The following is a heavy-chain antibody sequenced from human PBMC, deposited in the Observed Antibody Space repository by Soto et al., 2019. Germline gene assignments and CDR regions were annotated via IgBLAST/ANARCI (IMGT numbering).Heavy chain of an antibody. J-gene: IGHJ6*02. V-gene: IGHV3-21*01. CDR3: ARSEHYDFWSGYIYGMDV. Sequence: PGGSLRLCFEASGVTFSGFARSWVRQAPGKWLEWVSSISSSSSYIYYEDSVKGLFTISRDNAKNSLYLQMNSLRAEDTAVYYCARSEHYDFWSGYIYGMDVWAQGTTVPVSS. CDR1: GVTFSGFA. CDR2: ISSSSSYI. D-gene: IGHD3-3*01.